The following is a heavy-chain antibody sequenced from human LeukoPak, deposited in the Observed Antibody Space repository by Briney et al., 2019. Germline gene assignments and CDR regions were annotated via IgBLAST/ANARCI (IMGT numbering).Heavy chain of an antibody. J-gene: IGHJ4*02. D-gene: IGHD5-24*01. Sequence: SETLSLTCTVSGGSISSYYWSWIREPPGKGLEWSGYIYYSGSTNYNPSLKSRVTISVDTSKDQFSLKLSSVTAADTAVYYCATTMATAGYFDYWGQGTLVTVSS. V-gene: IGHV4-59*08. CDR2: IYYSGST. CDR3: ATTMATAGYFDY. CDR1: GGSISSYY.